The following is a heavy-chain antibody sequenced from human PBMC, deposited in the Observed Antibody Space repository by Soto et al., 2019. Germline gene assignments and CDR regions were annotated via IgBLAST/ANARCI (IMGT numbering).Heavy chain of an antibody. CDR2: VYQSGSG. CDR1: GTSITTFSW. CDR3: AKEGGGIWFGQTGIDV. D-gene: IGHD3-10*01. Sequence: QVQLQESGPGLVKPSETLSLTCAVSGTSITTFSWWAWVRQSPGKGLQWIGGVYQSGSGNYNPSLKNRVSTSVEKTKTELSLTLSSVPAADTAVNYCAKEGGGIWFGQTGIDVWGQGTTVIFSS. J-gene: IGHJ6*02. V-gene: IGHV4-4*02.